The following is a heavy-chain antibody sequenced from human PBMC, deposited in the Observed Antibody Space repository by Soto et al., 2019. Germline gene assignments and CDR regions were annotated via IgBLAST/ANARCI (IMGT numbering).Heavy chain of an antibody. Sequence: QLQLQESGSGLVKPSQTLSLTCAVSGGSISSGGYSWSWIRQPPGKGLEWIGYIYHSGSTYYNPSLESRVTLSVDSSKNRFSLKLNSVTAADTAVYSCARGTCAGADYWGQGTLVTVSS. CDR2: IYHSGST. V-gene: IGHV4-30-2*01. CDR3: ARGTCAGADY. CDR1: GGSISSGGYS. J-gene: IGHJ4*01.